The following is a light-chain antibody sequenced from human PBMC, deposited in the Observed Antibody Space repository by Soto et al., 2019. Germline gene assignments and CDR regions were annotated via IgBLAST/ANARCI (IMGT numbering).Light chain of an antibody. CDR2: GAS. J-gene: IGKJ5*01. CDR1: QSVSSN. Sequence: EIVMTQSPATLSVSPGERATLSCRASQSVSSNLAWYQQKPGQAPRLLIYGASTRATGIPARFSGSGSGTEFTLTISSLQSEDFAVYYCQQYNNWPQTVPFGQGTRLEIK. V-gene: IGKV3-15*01. CDR3: QQYNNWPQTVP.